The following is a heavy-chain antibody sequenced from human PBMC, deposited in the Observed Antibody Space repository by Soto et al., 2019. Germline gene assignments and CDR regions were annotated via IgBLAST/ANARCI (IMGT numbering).Heavy chain of an antibody. CDR3: ARIPSRRDGYYFPLDY. D-gene: IGHD3-22*01. J-gene: IGHJ4*02. Sequence: ASVKVSCKASGYTFTSYYMHWVRQAPGQGLEWMGIINPSGGSTSYAQKLQSRVTMTRDTSTSTVYMELSSLRSEDTAVYYCARIPSRRDGYYFPLDYWGQGTLVTVSS. V-gene: IGHV1-46*01. CDR1: GYTFTSYY. CDR2: INPSGGST.